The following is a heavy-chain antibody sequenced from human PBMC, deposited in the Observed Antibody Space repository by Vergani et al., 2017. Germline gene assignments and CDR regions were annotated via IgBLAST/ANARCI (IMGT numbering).Heavy chain of an antibody. CDR1: GFTFSSYS. D-gene: IGHD5-18*01. J-gene: IGHJ4*02. V-gene: IGHV3-21*01. CDR3: ARLLLADTAMVRSDY. Sequence: EVQLVESGGGLVKPGGSLRPSCAASGFTFSSYSMNWVRQAPGKGLEWVSSISSSSSYIYYADSVKGRFTISRDNAKNSLYLQMNSLRAEDTAVYYCARLLLADTAMVRSDYWGQGTLVTVSS. CDR2: ISSSSSYI.